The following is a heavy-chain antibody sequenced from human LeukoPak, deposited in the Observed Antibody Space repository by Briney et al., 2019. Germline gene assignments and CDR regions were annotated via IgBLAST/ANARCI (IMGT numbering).Heavy chain of an antibody. CDR3: ARDAVDTAMVTTYNYYYGMDV. J-gene: IGHJ6*02. Sequence: ASVKVSCKASGYTFTSYYIHWFRQAPGQGLEWTGVINPNGGSTSYAQRLQGRVTMTRDTSTSTAYMELRSLRSDDTAVYYCARDAVDTAMVTTYNYYYGMDVWGQGTTVTVSS. V-gene: IGHV1-46*01. D-gene: IGHD5-18*01. CDR2: INPNGGST. CDR1: GYTFTSYY.